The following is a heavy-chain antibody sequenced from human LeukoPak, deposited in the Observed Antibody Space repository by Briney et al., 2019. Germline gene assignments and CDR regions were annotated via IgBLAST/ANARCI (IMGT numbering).Heavy chain of an antibody. CDR2: IYPGDSDT. CDR3: ARSYGSGSYSEY. J-gene: IGHJ4*01. V-gene: IGHV5-51*01. CDR1: GYSFSTHW. Sequence: KSGESLKISCQGSGYSFSTHWIGWVRQMPGKGLEWMGIIYPGDSDTRYSTSFQGQVTISADKSISTAYLQWSSLKASDTAMYYCARSYGSGSYSEYWGQEPWSPSPQ. D-gene: IGHD3-10*01.